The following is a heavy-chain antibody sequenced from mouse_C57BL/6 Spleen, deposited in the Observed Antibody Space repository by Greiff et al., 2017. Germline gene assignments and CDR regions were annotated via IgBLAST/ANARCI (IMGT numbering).Heavy chain of an antibody. CDR3: ARITTVYNFPYYYAMDY. V-gene: IGHV14-3*01. CDR2: IDPANGNT. Sequence: VQLQQSVAELVRPGASVKLSCTASGFNIKNTYMHWVKQRPEQGLEWIGRIDPANGNTKYAPKFQGKATITADTSSNTAYLQLSSLTSEDTAIYYCARITTVYNFPYYYAMDYWGQGTSVTVSS. CDR1: GFNIKNTY. D-gene: IGHD1-1*01. J-gene: IGHJ4*01.